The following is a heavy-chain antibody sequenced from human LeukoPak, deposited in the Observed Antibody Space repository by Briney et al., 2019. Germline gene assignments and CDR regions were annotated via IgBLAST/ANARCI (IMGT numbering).Heavy chain of an antibody. J-gene: IGHJ3*02. Sequence: SETLSLTCTVSGGSISSSSYYWGWIRQPPGKGLEWIGSIYYSGSTYYNPSLKSRVTISVDTSKNQFSLKLASVTAADTAVYYCARERSGSEIFARSFDIWGQGTMVTVSS. V-gene: IGHV4-39*07. D-gene: IGHD3-3*01. CDR2: IYYSGST. CDR1: GGSISSSSYY. CDR3: ARERSGSEIFARSFDI.